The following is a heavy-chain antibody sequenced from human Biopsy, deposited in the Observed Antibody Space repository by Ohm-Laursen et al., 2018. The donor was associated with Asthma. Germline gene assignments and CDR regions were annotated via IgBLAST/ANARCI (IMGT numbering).Heavy chain of an antibody. J-gene: IGHJ6*02. CDR1: GGSINSSTW. CDR3: ARGPELDV. V-gene: IGHV4-4*03. Sequence: PGTLSLTCTVSGGSINSSTWWSWVRQSPEKGLEWIGETNERGVTNNNPSLKSRVIISIDTYWNRVSLKLTSVTAADTAVYYCARGPELDVWGQGTTVTVSS. CDR2: TNERGVT.